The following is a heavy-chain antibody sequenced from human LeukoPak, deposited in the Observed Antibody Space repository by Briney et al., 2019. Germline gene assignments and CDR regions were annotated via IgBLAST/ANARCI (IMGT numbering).Heavy chain of an antibody. V-gene: IGHV1-18*01. CDR2: ISAYNGNT. D-gene: IGHD5-18*01. J-gene: IGHJ4*02. CDR3: ARGYVDTAMSLNFDY. Sequence: ASVKVSCKASGYTFTSYGISWVRQAPGQGLEWMGWISAYNGNTNYAQKLQGRVTLTTDTSTSTAYMELRSLRSDDTAVYYFARGYVDTAMSLNFDYWGQGTLVTVSS. CDR1: GYTFTSYG.